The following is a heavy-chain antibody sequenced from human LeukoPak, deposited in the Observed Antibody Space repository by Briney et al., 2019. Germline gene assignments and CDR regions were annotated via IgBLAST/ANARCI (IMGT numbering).Heavy chain of an antibody. CDR2: IYIGGTT. J-gene: IGHJ5*02. Sequence: PSETLSLTCTVSGASTSSHFWSWMRQPPGKGLEWIGNIYIGGTTNYNPSLNSRVTMSLDTSKNQLSLKLNSVTAADTAVYYCARHRGCSGGSCYHWFDPWGQGILVTVSS. D-gene: IGHD2-15*01. CDR1: GASTSSHF. CDR3: ARHRGCSGGSCYHWFDP. V-gene: IGHV4-59*08.